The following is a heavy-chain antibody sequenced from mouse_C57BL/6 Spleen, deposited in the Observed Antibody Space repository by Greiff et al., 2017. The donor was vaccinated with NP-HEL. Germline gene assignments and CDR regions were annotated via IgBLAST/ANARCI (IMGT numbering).Heavy chain of an antibody. CDR1: GYTFTDYN. Sequence: EVQLQESGPELVKPGASVKMSCKASGYTFTDYNMHWVTQRPGTLLSFIFYITPNHGCTIYNHTFKVHATFTVNKSSSTAYMELRSLTSEDSAVYYCARGGWFAYWGQGTLVTVSA. CDR3: ARGGWFAY. CDR2: ITPNHGCT. J-gene: IGHJ3*01. V-gene: IGHV1-22*01.